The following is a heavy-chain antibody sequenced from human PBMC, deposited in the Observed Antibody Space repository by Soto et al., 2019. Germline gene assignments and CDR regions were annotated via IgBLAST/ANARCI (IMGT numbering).Heavy chain of an antibody. CDR3: VDAGTSSNY. CDR1: GFSFSGSE. Sequence: QVQLVESGGGLVQPGGSLRLSCAASGFSFSGSEMHWARQVAGKGLEWVAVISSDGSHTNYADSVKGRFTNSRDNSKNPLYLQMNSLRLEDTAVYYCVDAGTSSNYWGQGTLVTVSS. V-gene: IGHV3-30-3*01. D-gene: IGHD2-2*03. J-gene: IGHJ4*02. CDR2: ISSDGSHT.